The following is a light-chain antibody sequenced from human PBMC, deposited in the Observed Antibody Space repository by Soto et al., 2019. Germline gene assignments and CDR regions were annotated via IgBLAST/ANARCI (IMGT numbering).Light chain of an antibody. Sequence: DIQMTQSPSSLSASVGDRVTITCRASQSISSYLNWYQQKPGAAPKLLIYAASALHSGVPSRFSGSGSGTDFTLTISSLHPEDFAVYFCQQFKNYPITFGQGTRREIK. CDR2: AAS. CDR1: QSISSY. CDR3: QQFKNYPIT. V-gene: IGKV1-39*01. J-gene: IGKJ5*01.